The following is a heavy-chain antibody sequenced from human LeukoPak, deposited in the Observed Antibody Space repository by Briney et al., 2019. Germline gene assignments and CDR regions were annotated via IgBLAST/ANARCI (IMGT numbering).Heavy chain of an antibody. V-gene: IGHV4-39*01. CDR2: IYYSGST. J-gene: IGHJ4*02. Sequence: SETLSLTCAVSGGSISSSTYYWGWIRQPPGKGLEWIGSIYYSGSTYYNPSLKSRVTISVDTSKNQFSLKLSSVTAADTAVYYCARHNLGLGGFWGQGILVTVSS. D-gene: IGHD7-27*01. CDR1: GGSISSSTYY. CDR3: ARHNLGLGGF.